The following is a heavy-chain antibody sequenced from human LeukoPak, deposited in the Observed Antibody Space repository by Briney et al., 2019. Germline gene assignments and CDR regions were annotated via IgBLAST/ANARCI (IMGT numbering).Heavy chain of an antibody. V-gene: IGHV4-38-2*02. J-gene: IGHJ3*02. D-gene: IGHD3-9*01. CDR3: ARGRYDILTGYYTRTFEI. CDR2: PYHSGST. Sequence: SETLSLTCTVSGYSITSGYYWGWIRQPPGKGLEWIGSPYHSGSTYYNPSLQSRVTISVDTSKNQFSLKLSSVTAADTAVYYCARGRYDILTGYYTRTFEIWGQGKMVTV. CDR1: GYSITSGYY.